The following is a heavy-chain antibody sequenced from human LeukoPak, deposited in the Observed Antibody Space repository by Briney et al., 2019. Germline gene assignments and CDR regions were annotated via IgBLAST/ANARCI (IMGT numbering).Heavy chain of an antibody. CDR3: AKDIHERGYPEY. D-gene: IGHD3-22*01. V-gene: IGHV3-43*02. CDR2: VSGDGGRT. J-gene: IGHJ4*02. CDR1: VFSFDDYA. Sequence: GGPLRLSCVASVFSFDDYAMHCVRRAPGKGEWWVALVSGDGGRTFYADSVQGRFTISRDNRKNSLYLQMNSLRSEDTALYYCAKDIHERGYPEYWGQGTLVTVSS.